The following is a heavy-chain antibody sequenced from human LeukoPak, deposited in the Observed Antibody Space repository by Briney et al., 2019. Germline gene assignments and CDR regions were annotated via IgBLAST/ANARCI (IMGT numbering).Heavy chain of an antibody. V-gene: IGHV3-9*01. CDR3: AKDRSSGSNYYYYGMDV. J-gene: IGHJ6*02. D-gene: IGHD6-19*01. CDR1: GITFDDYA. Sequence: GGSLRLSCAASGITFDDYAMHWVRQAPGKGLEWVSGISWNSGSIGYADSVKGRFTISRDNAKNSLYLQMNSLRAEDTALYYCAKDRSSGSNYYYYGMDVWGQGTTVTVSS. CDR2: ISWNSGSI.